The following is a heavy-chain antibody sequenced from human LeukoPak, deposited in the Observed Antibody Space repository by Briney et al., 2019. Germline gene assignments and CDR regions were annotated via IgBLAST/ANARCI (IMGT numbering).Heavy chain of an antibody. CDR1: GFTFSSYA. CDR2: ISGSGGSA. V-gene: IGHV3-23*01. CDR3: ANMGVVVPAAVDFDY. J-gene: IGHJ4*02. Sequence: NPGGSLRLSCAASGFTFSSYAMSWVRQAPGKGLEWVSAISGSGGSAYYADSVKGRFTISRDNSKNTLYLQMNSLRAEDTAVYYCANMGVVVPAAVDFDYWGQGTLVTVSS. D-gene: IGHD2-2*01.